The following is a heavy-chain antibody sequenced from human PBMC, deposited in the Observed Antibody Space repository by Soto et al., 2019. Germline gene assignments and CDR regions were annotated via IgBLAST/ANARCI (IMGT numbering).Heavy chain of an antibody. J-gene: IGHJ4*02. D-gene: IGHD5-18*01. V-gene: IGHV3-21*01. Sequence: GGSLRLSCAASGFTFSSYSMNWVRQAPGKGLEWVSSISSSSSYIYYADSVKGRLTISRDNAKNSLYLQMNSLRAEDTAVYYCARDTWIQLWSPPDYWGQGTLVTVSS. CDR2: ISSSSSYI. CDR1: GFTFSSYS. CDR3: ARDTWIQLWSPPDY.